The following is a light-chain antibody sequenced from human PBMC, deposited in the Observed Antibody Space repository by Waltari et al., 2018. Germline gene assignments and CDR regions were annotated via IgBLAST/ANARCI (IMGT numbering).Light chain of an antibody. CDR3: QTWATGIQV. Sequence: QLVLTQSPSASASLGASVKLTCTLSSGHTNYAIAWPQQQPEKGPRYLMKLNSDGSHPKGDGIPDRFSGSSSGAERYLTISSLQSEDEADYYCQTWATGIQVFGGGTKLTVL. J-gene: IGLJ2*01. CDR2: LNSDGSH. CDR1: SGHTNYA. V-gene: IGLV4-69*01.